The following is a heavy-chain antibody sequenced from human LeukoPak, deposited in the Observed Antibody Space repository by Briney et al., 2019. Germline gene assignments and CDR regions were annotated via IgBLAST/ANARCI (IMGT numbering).Heavy chain of an antibody. CDR2: IYYSGST. V-gene: IGHV4-59*12. J-gene: IGHJ5*02. D-gene: IGHD2-15*01. Sequence: SETLSLTCTVSGGSISSYYWSWIRQPPGKGLEWIGYIYYSGSTNYNPSLKSRVTISVDTSKNQFSLRLSSVTAADTAVYHCARDWPYCSGGSCYYNWFDPWGQGTLVTVSS. CDR1: GGSISSYY. CDR3: ARDWPYCSGGSCYYNWFDP.